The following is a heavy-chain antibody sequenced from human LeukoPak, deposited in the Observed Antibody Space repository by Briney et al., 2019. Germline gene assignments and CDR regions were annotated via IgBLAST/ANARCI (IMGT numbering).Heavy chain of an antibody. J-gene: IGHJ4*02. CDR1: GFTFSDYY. CDR2: ISSSSSYT. D-gene: IGHD6-19*01. CDR3: ARYEAVRYSSGWSLSYFDY. V-gene: IGHV3-11*03. Sequence: GGSLRLSCAASGFTFSDYYMSWIRQAPGKGLEWVSYISSSSSYTSYADSVKGRFTISRDNAKNSLYLQMNSLRAEDTAVYYCARYEAVRYSSGWSLSYFDYWGQGTLVTVSS.